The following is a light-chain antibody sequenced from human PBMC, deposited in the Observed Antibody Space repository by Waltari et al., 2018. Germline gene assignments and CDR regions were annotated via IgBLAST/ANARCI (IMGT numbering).Light chain of an antibody. CDR2: KDS. J-gene: IGLJ2*01. CDR3: QSTDTSGTYVL. CDR1: AAPNQY. Sequence: SYELTQPPSVSVSPGQTARITCSADAAPNQYAHWYQQRQGQAPVLVIYKDSQRPSGIPERFSGSRSGTTVTLTISGVQAEDEADYYCQSTDTSGTYVLFGGGTKLTVL. V-gene: IGLV3-25*03.